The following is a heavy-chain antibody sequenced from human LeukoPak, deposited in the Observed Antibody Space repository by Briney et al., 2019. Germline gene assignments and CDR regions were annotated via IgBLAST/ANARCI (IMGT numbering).Heavy chain of an antibody. CDR2: ISYDGSNK. V-gene: IGHV3-30*18. Sequence: GRSLGLSCAASGFTFSSYGMHWVRQAPGKGLEWVAVISYDGSNKYYADSVKGRFTISRDNSKNTLYLQMNSLRAEDTAVYYCAKEGVEYSYGYYFDYWGQGTLVTVSS. CDR3: AKEGVEYSYGYYFDY. J-gene: IGHJ4*02. D-gene: IGHD5-18*01. CDR1: GFTFSSYG.